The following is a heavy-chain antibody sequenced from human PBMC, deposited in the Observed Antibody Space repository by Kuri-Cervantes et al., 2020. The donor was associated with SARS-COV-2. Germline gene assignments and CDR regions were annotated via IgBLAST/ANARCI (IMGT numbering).Heavy chain of an antibody. Sequence: SQTLSLTCAVYGGSFSGYYWSWIRQPPGKGLEWIGEINHSGSTNYNPSLKSRVTISVDTSKNQSSLKLSSVTAADTAVYYCARGTAPQLDAFDIWGQGTMVTVSS. CDR1: GGSFSGYY. CDR3: ARGTAPQLDAFDI. J-gene: IGHJ3*02. V-gene: IGHV4-34*01. D-gene: IGHD6-13*01. CDR2: INHSGST.